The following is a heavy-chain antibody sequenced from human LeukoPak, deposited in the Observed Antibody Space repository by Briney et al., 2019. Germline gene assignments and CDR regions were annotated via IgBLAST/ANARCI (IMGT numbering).Heavy chain of an antibody. CDR2: MNPNSGNT. CDR1: GYTFTSYD. D-gene: IGHD3-3*01. V-gene: IGHV1-8*01. CDR3: ARASITYDFWSGYFFYYYYGMDV. J-gene: IGHJ6*02. Sequence: GASVKVSCKASGYTFTSYDINWVRQATGQGLEWMGWMNPNSGNTGYAQKFQGRVTMTRNTSISTAYMELSSLRSEGTAVYYCARASITYDFWSGYFFYYYYGMDVWGQGTTVTVSS.